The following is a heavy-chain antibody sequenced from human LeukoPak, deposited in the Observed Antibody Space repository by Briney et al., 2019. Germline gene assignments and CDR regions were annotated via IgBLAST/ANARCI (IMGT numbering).Heavy chain of an antibody. CDR3: ARDSAGYYDFWSARFDP. CDR2: ISYDGSNK. V-gene: IGHV3-30-3*01. D-gene: IGHD3-3*01. Sequence: PGGSLRLSCAASGFTFSSYAMHWVRQAPGKGLEWVAVISYDGSNKYYADSVKGRFTISRDNSKNTLYLQMNSLRAEDTAVYYCARDSAGYYDFWSARFDPWGQGTLVTVSS. J-gene: IGHJ5*02. CDR1: GFTFSSYA.